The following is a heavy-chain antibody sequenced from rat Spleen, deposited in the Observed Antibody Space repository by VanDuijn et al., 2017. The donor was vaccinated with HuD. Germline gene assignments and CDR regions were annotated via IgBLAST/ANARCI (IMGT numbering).Heavy chain of an antibody. CDR1: GFTYSIYV. J-gene: IGHJ2*01. V-gene: IGHV5-20*01. CDR2: ISYDGGST. CDR3: ARRHYGYTDYFDY. D-gene: IGHD1-9*01. Sequence: EVQLVESGGGLVQPGESLKLSCAASGFTYSIYVMAWVRQAPTKGLEWVASISYDGGSTYYRDSVKGRFTISRDNAKSSLYLQMDSLRSEDTATYYCARRHYGYTDYFDYWGQGVMVTVSS.